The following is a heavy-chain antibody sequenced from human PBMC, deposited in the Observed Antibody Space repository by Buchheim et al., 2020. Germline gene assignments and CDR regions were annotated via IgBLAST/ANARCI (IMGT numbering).Heavy chain of an antibody. D-gene: IGHD5-24*01. V-gene: IGHV1-8*01. Sequence: QVQLVQSGAEVRKPGASVKVSCKASGYTFISHDINWVRQTTGQGLEWMGWMNPKSGNTGYAQKFQGRVTMTRDNSVSTAYMELSGLTSDDTGVYYCMRDVARLSGPRDHFDPWGQGTL. J-gene: IGHJ5*02. CDR3: MRDVARLSGPRDHFDP. CDR2: MNPKSGNT. CDR1: GYTFISHD.